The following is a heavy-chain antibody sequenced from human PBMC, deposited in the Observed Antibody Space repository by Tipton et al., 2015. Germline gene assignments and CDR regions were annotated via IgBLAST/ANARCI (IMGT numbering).Heavy chain of an antibody. CDR3: ARVGYYYGSGSYYHYYYYYGMDV. CDR2: INHSGGT. Sequence: DGGPFGDDFWSWIRQPPGKGLEWIGEINHSGGTNYSPSLKSRVTMSVDTSKNQFSLKLTSVTAADTAVYYCARVGYYYGSGSYYHYYYYYGMDVWGQGTTVTVSS. V-gene: IGHV4-34*10. CDR1: GGPFGDDF. D-gene: IGHD3-10*01. J-gene: IGHJ6*02.